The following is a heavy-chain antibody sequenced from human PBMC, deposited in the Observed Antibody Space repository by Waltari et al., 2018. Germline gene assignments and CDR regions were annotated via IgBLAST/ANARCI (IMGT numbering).Heavy chain of an antibody. D-gene: IGHD6-13*01. CDR1: GFTFSRYA. Sequence: EVQLLESGGGLVQPGGSLRLSCAASGFTFSRYAMSWVRQAPGTGLSWVSAIRGSGGSIYDADSVKGRFTISRDNSKNTLYLQMNSLRAEDTAVYYCAKDPGYSSSWYYYYYYYGMDVWGQGTTVTVSS. CDR3: AKDPGYSSSWYYYYYYYGMDV. CDR2: IRGSGGSI. J-gene: IGHJ6*02. V-gene: IGHV3-23*01.